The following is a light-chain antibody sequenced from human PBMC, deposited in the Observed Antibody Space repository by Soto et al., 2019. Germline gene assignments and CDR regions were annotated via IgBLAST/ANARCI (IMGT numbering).Light chain of an antibody. Sequence: EIVLTQSPGTLSLSPGERATLSCRASEFLSSSYLVWYQQKPGQAPRLLIYAASRRATGIPDRFSGSGSATEYTLAISTLEPEDFAVYYSQQPGTFGQGTKLEIQ. CDR3: QQPGT. CDR1: EFLSSSY. V-gene: IGKV3-20*01. CDR2: AAS. J-gene: IGKJ2*01.